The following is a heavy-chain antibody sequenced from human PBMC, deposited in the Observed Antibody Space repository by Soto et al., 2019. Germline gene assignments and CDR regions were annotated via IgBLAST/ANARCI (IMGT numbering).Heavy chain of an antibody. CDR3: PRQTDAAQWPVFQTDYNLYF. CDR2: IRSKTNSYAT. V-gene: IGHV3-73*01. J-gene: IGHJ4*02. CDR1: GFTFGGSA. D-gene: IGHD6-19*01. Sequence: VSMRLSCAASGFTFGGSAMHWVRQASGKGLEWVGHIRSKTNSYATAYAESVKGRFTISRDDSLNSANLQMNSLKTEDTAVYFCPRQTDAAQWPVFQTDYNLYFWGQGT.